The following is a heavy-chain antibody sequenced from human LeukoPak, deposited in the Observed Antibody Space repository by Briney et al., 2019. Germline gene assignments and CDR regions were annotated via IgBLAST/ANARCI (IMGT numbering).Heavy chain of an antibody. D-gene: IGHD2-21*01. V-gene: IGHV1-18*01. J-gene: IGHJ4*02. CDR1: GGTFSSYA. CDR3: ARGDLTSFDY. CDR2: ISAYNGNT. Sequence: ASVKVSCKASGGTFSSYAISWVRQAPGQGPEWMGWISAYNGNTNYAQKLQGRVTMTTDTSTSTAYMELRSLRSDDTAVYYCARGDLTSFDYWGQGTLVTVSS.